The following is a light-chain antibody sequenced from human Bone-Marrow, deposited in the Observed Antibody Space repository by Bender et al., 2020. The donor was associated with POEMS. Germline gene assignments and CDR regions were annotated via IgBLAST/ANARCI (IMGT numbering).Light chain of an antibody. Sequence: QSALTQPASVSGSPGQSITISCTGTSSDVGNFDLVSWYQQRPGKAPQLLIYEVAKRPSGVSTRFSGSKSGNTASLTISGLQAEDEADYYCCSYAGSSTSYVFGTGTKVTVL. CDR1: SSDVGNFDL. CDR3: CSYAGSSTSYV. CDR2: EVA. V-gene: IGLV2-23*02. J-gene: IGLJ1*01.